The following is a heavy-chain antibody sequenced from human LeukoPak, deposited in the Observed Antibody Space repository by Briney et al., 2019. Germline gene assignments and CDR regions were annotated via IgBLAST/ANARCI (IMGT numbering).Heavy chain of an antibody. CDR1: GFTFSGYV. CDR3: ARDDLYCSSTSCYAKYFDY. Sequence: GGSLRLSCAASGFTFSGYVMSWVRQAPGKGLEWVANIKQDGSEKYYVDSVKGRFTISRDNAKNSLYLQMNSLRAEDTAVYYCARDDLYCSSTSCYAKYFDYWGQGTLVTVSS. V-gene: IGHV3-7*01. D-gene: IGHD2-2*01. J-gene: IGHJ4*02. CDR2: IKQDGSEK.